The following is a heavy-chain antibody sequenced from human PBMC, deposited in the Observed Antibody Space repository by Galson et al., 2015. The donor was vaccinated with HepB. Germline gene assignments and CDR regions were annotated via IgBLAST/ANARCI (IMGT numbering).Heavy chain of an antibody. CDR2: IYSGGST. J-gene: IGHJ6*02. CDR1: GFTVSSNY. D-gene: IGHD3-10*01. Sequence: SLRLSCAASGFTVSSNYMSWVRQAPGKGLEWVSVIYSGGSTYYADSVKGRFTISRDNSKNTLYLQMNSLRAEDTAVYYCARGRITMVRGVIITDDGMDVWGQGTTVTVSS. CDR3: ARGRITMVRGVIITDDGMDV. V-gene: IGHV3-53*01.